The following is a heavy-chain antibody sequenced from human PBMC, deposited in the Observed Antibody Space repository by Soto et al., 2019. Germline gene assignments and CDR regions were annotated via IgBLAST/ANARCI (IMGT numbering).Heavy chain of an antibody. V-gene: IGHV5-51*01. CDR2: IYPGDSDT. J-gene: IGHJ6*02. CDR3: ARHGKYYDSSGYYYEYYYYGMDV. CDR1: GYSFTSYW. D-gene: IGHD3-22*01. Sequence: GESLKISCKGSGYSFTSYWIGWVRQMPGKGLEWMGIIYPGDSDTRYSPSFQGQVTISADKSISTAYLQWSSLKASDTAMYYCARHGKYYDSSGYYYEYYYYGMDVWGQGTTVTVSS.